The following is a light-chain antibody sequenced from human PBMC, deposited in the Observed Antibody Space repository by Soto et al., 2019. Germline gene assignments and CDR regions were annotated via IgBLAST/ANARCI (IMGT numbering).Light chain of an antibody. CDR1: SSNIGAGYD. V-gene: IGLV1-40*01. J-gene: IGLJ2*01. CDR2: GNS. Sequence: QSVLTQPPSVSGAPGQRVTISCTGSSSNIGAGYDVHWYQQLPGTAPKLLIYGNSNRPSGVPDRFSGSKSSTSASLAITGLQAEDEADYYCQSYDSSLSVVFGGGTSSPS. CDR3: QSYDSSLSVV.